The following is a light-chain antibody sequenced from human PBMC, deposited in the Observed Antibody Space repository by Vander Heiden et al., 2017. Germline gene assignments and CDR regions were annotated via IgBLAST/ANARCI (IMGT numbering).Light chain of an antibody. V-gene: IGKV3-20*01. CDR3: QLYGSSPPYT. Sequence: VLTQPPGTLSLSPGERATLTCSAIQSVSGNNLAWYQQKPGQAPRLLLYGASGRATGIPDRFSSGGSGADSTLTISRLEPEDSAVYYCQLYGSSPPYTFGQGTNLEIK. CDR1: QSVSGNN. CDR2: GAS. J-gene: IGKJ2*01.